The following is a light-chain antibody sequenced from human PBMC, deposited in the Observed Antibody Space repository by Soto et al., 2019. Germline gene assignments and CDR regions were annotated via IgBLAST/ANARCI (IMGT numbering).Light chain of an antibody. Sequence: EIVMTQSPATLSVSPGERATLSCRASQSVSSNLAWYQQKPGQAPRLLIYGASTRATGIPARFSGSWSGTAFTLTISSLQSEDFAVYYCQQYNNWPTWTFGQGTKVEIK. CDR2: GAS. CDR1: QSVSSN. J-gene: IGKJ1*01. CDR3: QQYNNWPTWT. V-gene: IGKV3-15*01.